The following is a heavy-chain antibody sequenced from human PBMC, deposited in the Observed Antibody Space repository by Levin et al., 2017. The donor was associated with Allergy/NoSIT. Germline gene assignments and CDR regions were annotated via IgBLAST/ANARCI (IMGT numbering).Heavy chain of an antibody. J-gene: IGHJ6*02. Sequence: QSGGSLRLSCAASGFTLSTHGMHWVRQAPGKGLEWVALISYHGNFKYYADSVRGRFTISRDNSNNTLYLQMNSLRPDDTAVYYCAKVVKEDDFWSAHLYYNYYGMDVWGLGTTVVVSS. CDR1: GFTLSTHG. CDR2: ISYHGNFK. V-gene: IGHV3-30*18. CDR3: AKVVKEDDFWSAHLYYNYYGMDV. D-gene: IGHD3-3*01.